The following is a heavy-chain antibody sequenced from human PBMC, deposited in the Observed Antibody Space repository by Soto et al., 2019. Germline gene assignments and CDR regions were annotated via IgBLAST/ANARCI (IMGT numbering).Heavy chain of an antibody. CDR3: AGHCSGGSCYPPYGMDV. V-gene: IGHV5-10-1*01. Sequence: PGESLKISCKGSGYSFTSYWISWVRQMPGKVLEWMGRIDPSDSYANYSPSFQGHVTISADKSISTAYLQWSSLKASDTAMYYCAGHCSGGSCYPPYGMDVWGQGTTVPSP. CDR1: GYSFTSYW. CDR2: IDPSDSYA. J-gene: IGHJ6*02. D-gene: IGHD2-15*01.